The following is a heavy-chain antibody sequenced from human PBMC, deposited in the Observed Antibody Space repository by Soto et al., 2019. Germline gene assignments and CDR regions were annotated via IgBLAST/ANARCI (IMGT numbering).Heavy chain of an antibody. CDR1: GYTFTGCY. Sequence: ASVKVSCKASGYTFTGCYVHWVRQAPGQGLEWLGWINPIRDNTNYAQKFQGRVTMTRDTSISTAYMELTRLRSDDTAVYYCARVPGLEILDHWGQGTLVTVSS. D-gene: IGHD1-1*01. V-gene: IGHV1-2*02. CDR2: INPIRDNT. CDR3: ARVPGLEILDH. J-gene: IGHJ4*02.